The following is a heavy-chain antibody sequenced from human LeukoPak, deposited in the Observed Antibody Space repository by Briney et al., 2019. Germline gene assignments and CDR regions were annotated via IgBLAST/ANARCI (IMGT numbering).Heavy chain of an antibody. CDR2: ISGSGGST. CDR3: AKDPARAIPELNWFDP. D-gene: IGHD2-2*02. J-gene: IGHJ5*02. Sequence: PGGSLRLSCAASGFTFSSYAMSWVRQALEKGLEWVSAISGSGGSTYYADSVKGRFTISRDNSKNTLYLQMNSLRAEDTAVYYCAKDPARAIPELNWFDPWGQGTLVTVSS. CDR1: GFTFSSYA. V-gene: IGHV3-23*01.